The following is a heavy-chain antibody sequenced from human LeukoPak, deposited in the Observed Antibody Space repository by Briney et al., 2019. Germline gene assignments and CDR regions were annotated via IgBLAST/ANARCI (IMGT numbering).Heavy chain of an antibody. CDR3: ARVYDVLTGGFDH. Sequence: GGSLRLSCAASGFTFSRHSMNWVRQAPGKGLEWVSSISTSSSYIYYADSVKGRFTISRDNAKNSLYLQMNSLRVEDTAVYYCARVYDVLTGGFDHWGQGALVTVSS. CDR1: GFTFSRHS. V-gene: IGHV3-21*01. D-gene: IGHD3-9*01. CDR2: ISTSSSYI. J-gene: IGHJ4*02.